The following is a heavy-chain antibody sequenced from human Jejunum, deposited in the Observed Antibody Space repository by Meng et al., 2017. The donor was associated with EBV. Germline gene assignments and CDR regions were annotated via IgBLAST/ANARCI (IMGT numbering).Heavy chain of an antibody. CDR3: ARYQGRDYDMSTYYTH. V-gene: IGHV1-69*06. J-gene: IGHJ4*02. D-gene: IGHD3-22*01. CDR2: IIPICGRT. CDR1: AGAFSSNV. Sequence: AGAEWLSAGDSVTVYAKAAAGAFSSNVFIWVRQAPGQGLVWMGGIIPICGRTTYALEFQDRVTITADKFTSTVDMEMSSRRSEDTAVYYCARYQGRDYDMSTYYTHWGRGTLVTVSS.